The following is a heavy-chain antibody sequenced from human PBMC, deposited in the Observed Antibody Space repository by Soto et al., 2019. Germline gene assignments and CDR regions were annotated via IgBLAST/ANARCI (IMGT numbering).Heavy chain of an antibody. CDR1: GGSISSYY. V-gene: IGHV4-59*01. D-gene: IGHD6-19*01. CDR3: ARDYIAVAGTNYYYYGMDV. CDR2: IYYSGST. Sequence: SETLSLTCTVSGGSISSYYWSWIRQPPEKGLEWIGYIYYSGSTNYNPSLKSRVTISVDTSKNQFSLKLSSVTAADTAVYYCARDYIAVAGTNYYYYGMDVWGQGTTVTVS. J-gene: IGHJ6*02.